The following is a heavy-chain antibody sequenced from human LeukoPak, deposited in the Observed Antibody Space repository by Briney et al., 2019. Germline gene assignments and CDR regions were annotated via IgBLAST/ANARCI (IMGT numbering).Heavy chain of an antibody. D-gene: IGHD3-10*01. CDR3: ARDYLVRRVLTYFDY. Sequence: ASVKVSCTASGYTFTSYGISWVRQAPGQGLEWMGWISAYNGNTNYAQKLQGRVTMTTDTSTSTAYMELRSLRSDDTAVYYCARDYLVRRVLTYFDYWGQGTLVTVSS. V-gene: IGHV1-18*01. J-gene: IGHJ4*02. CDR2: ISAYNGNT. CDR1: GYTFTSYG.